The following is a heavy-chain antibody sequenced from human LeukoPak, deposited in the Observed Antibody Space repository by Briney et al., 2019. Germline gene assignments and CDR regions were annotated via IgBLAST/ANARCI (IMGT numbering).Heavy chain of an antibody. V-gene: IGHV1-2*02. D-gene: IGHD3-16*01. Sequence: ASVKVSCKASGYTFTAYYMHWARQAPGHGLEWMGLINPNSGGTNYAQRFQGRVTMTRDTSISTAYMELSKLTSDDTAVYYCARDKGTLGGDYWGQGTLVTVSS. CDR2: INPNSGGT. CDR3: ARDKGTLGGDY. CDR1: GYTFTAYY. J-gene: IGHJ4*02.